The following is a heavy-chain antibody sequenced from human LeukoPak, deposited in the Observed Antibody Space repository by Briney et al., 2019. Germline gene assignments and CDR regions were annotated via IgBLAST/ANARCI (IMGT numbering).Heavy chain of an antibody. J-gene: IGHJ4*02. Sequence: GGSLRLSCAASGFTVSSNYMSWVRQAPGKGLEWVSVIYSGGSTYYADSVKGRFTISRDNSKNTLYLQMNSLRAEDTAVYYCAKVGSSGWYYFDYWGQGTLVTVSS. CDR2: IYSGGST. D-gene: IGHD6-19*01. V-gene: IGHV3-53*01. CDR1: GFTVSSNY. CDR3: AKVGSSGWYYFDY.